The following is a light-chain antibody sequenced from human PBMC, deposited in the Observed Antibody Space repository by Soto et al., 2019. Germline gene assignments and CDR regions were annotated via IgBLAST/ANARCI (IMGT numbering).Light chain of an antibody. J-gene: IGLJ2*01. CDR3: SSYASSDTIL. CDR2: EVS. Sequence: QSALTQPASVSGSPGQSITISCSGTSSDVGGYNYVSWYQHFPGKAPKLMIFEVSNRPSGVSDRFSGSKSGNTASLTISGLQDEDGAEYYCSSYASSDTILFGGGTKLTVL. V-gene: IGLV2-14*01. CDR1: SSDVGGYNY.